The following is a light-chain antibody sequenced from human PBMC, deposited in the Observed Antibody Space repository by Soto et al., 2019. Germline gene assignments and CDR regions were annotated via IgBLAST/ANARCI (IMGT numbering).Light chain of an antibody. CDR3: QQYNSYSPYT. CDR2: KAS. V-gene: IGKV1-5*03. Sequence: DIQMTQSPSTLSASVGDRVTITCRASQSISSWLAWYQQKPGKAPKLLIYKASSLESGVPSRFSGSESGTEFTLNISSLQPDDFANYYCQQYNSYSPYTFGQGTKLEIK. J-gene: IGKJ2*01. CDR1: QSISSW.